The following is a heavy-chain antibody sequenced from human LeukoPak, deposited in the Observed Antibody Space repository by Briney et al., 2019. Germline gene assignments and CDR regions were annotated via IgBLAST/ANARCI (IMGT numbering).Heavy chain of an antibody. D-gene: IGHD4-17*01. CDR1: GGSITGYY. CDR3: ARVQMNYGDYHYYYYGMDV. V-gene: IGHV4-4*07. Sequence: SETLSLTCTVSGGSITGYYWTWIRQPAGKGLEWIGRVSDTGRAYYNPSLKSRVTISVDTSKNQFSLKLSSVTAAGTAVYYCARVQMNYGDYHYYYYGMDVWGKGTTVTVSS. J-gene: IGHJ6*04. CDR2: VSDTGRA.